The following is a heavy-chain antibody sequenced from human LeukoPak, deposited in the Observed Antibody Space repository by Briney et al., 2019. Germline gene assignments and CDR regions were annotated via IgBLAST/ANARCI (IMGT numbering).Heavy chain of an antibody. D-gene: IGHD1-26*01. CDR1: GFTFSSYA. CDR2: ISGNAGST. CDR3: AEPKEPYYYYYYMDV. V-gene: IGHV3-23*01. J-gene: IGHJ6*03. Sequence: GGSLRLSCAASGFTFSSYAMSWVRQAPGKGLEWVSGISGNAGSTYYGGSVRGRFTISRDNSKNTLYLQMNSLRAEDTAVYYCAEPKEPYYYYYYMDVWGKGTTVTVSS.